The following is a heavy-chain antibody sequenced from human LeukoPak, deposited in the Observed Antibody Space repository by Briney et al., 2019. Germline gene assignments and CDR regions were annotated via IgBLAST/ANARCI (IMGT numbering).Heavy chain of an antibody. V-gene: IGHV5-51*01. CDR1: GYSFTTYW. J-gene: IGHJ1*01. CDR2: IYPSDSDT. D-gene: IGHD1-26*01. Sequence: GEALKISCKGPGYSFTTYWIGWVRQIPGKGLEWMGIIYPSDSDTRYSPSFQGQVTISADKSISTAYLQWSSLKASDTAMYYCASRGGKSYFHTWGQGTLVTVSS. CDR3: ASRGGKSYFHT.